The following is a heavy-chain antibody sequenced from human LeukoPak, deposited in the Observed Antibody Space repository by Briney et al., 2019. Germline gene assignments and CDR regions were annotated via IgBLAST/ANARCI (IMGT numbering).Heavy chain of an antibody. D-gene: IGHD3-16*01. CDR1: GFTFSSYS. Sequence: GGSLRLSCAASGFTFSSYSMNWVRQAPGKGLEWVAVISYDGSNKYYADSVKGRFTISRDNSKNTLYFQMNSLRAEDTAVYYCAGTATVITLTAFDFWGQGTMVIVSS. CDR3: AGTATVITLTAFDF. CDR2: ISYDGSNK. J-gene: IGHJ3*01. V-gene: IGHV3-30*03.